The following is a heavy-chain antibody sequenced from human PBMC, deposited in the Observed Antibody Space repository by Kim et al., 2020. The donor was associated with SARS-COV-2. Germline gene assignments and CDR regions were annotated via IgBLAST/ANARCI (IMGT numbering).Heavy chain of an antibody. Sequence: GGTKRNSCEASGFTFSSFTMTWVRQAPGKGLEWVSSISSRSAYIYYTDSVRGRFTISRDNAKNSLYLQMNSLRAEDTAVYYCARDRGNSDMNYFYSLDVWGQGTTVTVSS. J-gene: IGHJ6*02. D-gene: IGHD1-26*01. CDR2: ISSRSAYI. V-gene: IGHV3-21*01. CDR1: GFTFSSFT. CDR3: ARDRGNSDMNYFYSLDV.